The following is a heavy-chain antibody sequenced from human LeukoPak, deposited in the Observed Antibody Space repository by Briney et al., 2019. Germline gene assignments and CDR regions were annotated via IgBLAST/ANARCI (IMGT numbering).Heavy chain of an antibody. CDR2: ISGSGGST. V-gene: IGHV3-23*01. CDR3: AKDRGRDGYNYWLFGY. CDR1: GFTFSSHA. D-gene: IGHD5-24*01. J-gene: IGHJ4*02. Sequence: GGSLRLSCAASGFTFSSHAMSWVRQAPGKGLEWVSAISGSGGSTYYADSVKGRFTISRDNSKNTLYLQMNSLRAEDTAVYYCAKDRGRDGYNYWLFGYWGQGTLVTVSS.